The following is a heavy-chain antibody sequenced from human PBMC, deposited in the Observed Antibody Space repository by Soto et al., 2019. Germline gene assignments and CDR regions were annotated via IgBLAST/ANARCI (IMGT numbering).Heavy chain of an antibody. Sequence: SETLSLTCTVSGGSVSSGNYHWSWIRQPPGKGLEWIGHIYRSGTTNYNPSLKSRVTISVDTSKNHFTLRLISATAADTATYFCARQENTLARSGGDLDYWGQATLGTASS. CDR3: ARQENTLARSGGDLDY. CDR1: GGSVSSGNYH. D-gene: IGHD3-16*01. V-gene: IGHV4-61*03. J-gene: IGHJ4*02. CDR2: IYRSGTT.